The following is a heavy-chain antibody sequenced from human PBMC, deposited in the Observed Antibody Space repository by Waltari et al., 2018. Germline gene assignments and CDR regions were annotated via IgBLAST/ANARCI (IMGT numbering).Heavy chain of an antibody. CDR3: AAHLIAADPYHY. J-gene: IGHJ4*02. V-gene: IGHV4-39*01. D-gene: IGHD6-13*01. Sequence: QLQLQESGPGLVKPSETLSLTCTASGGSISRSSYYWGWIRQPPGKGLEWIGSIYYSGSTYYNPSLKSRVTISVDTSKNQFSLKLSSVTAADTAVYYCAAHLIAADPYHYWGQGTLVTVSS. CDR1: GGSISRSSYY. CDR2: IYYSGST.